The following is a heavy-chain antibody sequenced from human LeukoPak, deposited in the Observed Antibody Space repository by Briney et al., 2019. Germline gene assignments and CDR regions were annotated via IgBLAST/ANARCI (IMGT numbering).Heavy chain of an antibody. CDR2: IIPILGTA. Sequence: GASVKVSCKASGGTFSSYAISWVRQAPGQGLEWMGGIIPILGTANYAQKFQGRVTITADESTSTAYMELSSLRSEDTAVYYCARALGIAFDIWGQGTMVTVSS. CDR3: ARALGIAFDI. J-gene: IGHJ3*02. D-gene: IGHD6-13*01. CDR1: GGTFSSYA. V-gene: IGHV1-69*13.